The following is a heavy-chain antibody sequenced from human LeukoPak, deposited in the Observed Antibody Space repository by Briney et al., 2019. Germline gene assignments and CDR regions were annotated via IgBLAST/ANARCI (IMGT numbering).Heavy chain of an antibody. J-gene: IGHJ3*02. CDR2: ISYDGSNK. D-gene: IGHD6-19*01. V-gene: IGHV3-30*04. CDR3: AKDREDRLVLGDAFDI. CDR1: GFTFSSYA. Sequence: GGSLRLSCAASGFTFSSYAMHWVRQAPGKGLEWVAVISYDGSNKYYADSVKGRFTISRDNSKNTLYLQMNSLRAEDTAVYYCAKDREDRLVLGDAFDIWGQGTMVTVSS.